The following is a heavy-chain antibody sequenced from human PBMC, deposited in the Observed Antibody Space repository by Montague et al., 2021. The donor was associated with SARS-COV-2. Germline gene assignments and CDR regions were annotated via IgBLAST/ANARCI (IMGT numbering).Heavy chain of an antibody. D-gene: IGHD3-10*01. CDR3: ARGRRILLWFGELLSGGDYYGMDV. CDR2: INHSGST. CDR1: GGSFSGYY. V-gene: IGHV4-34*01. Sequence: SETLSLTCAVYGGSFSGYYWSWIRQPPGKGLEWIGEINHSGSTNXNPSLKSRVTISVDTSKNQFSLKLSSVTAADTAVYYCARGRRILLWFGELLSGGDYYGMDVWGQGTRSPSP. J-gene: IGHJ6*02.